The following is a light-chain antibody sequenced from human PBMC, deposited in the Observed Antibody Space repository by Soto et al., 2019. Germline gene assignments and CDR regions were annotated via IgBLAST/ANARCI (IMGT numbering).Light chain of an antibody. J-gene: IGKJ1*01. CDR1: QSVSSSS. CDR3: QHYGSSPT. Sequence: EIVLTQSPGTLSLSPGERATLSCRASQSVSSSSLAWYQQKPGQAPSVIIYRASSRATGIPDRLSGSGSGTDFTLNISRLGPEDFAVYFCQHYGSSPTLGQGTKVDIK. CDR2: RAS. V-gene: IGKV3-20*01.